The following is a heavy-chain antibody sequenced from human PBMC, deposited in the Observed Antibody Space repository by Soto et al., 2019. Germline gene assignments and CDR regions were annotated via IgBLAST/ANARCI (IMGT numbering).Heavy chain of an antibody. CDR3: AKDGKLLGYCSGGSCYPGDHAFDI. V-gene: IGHV3-23*01. D-gene: IGHD2-15*01. J-gene: IGHJ3*02. Sequence: EVQLLESGGGLVQPGGSLRLSCAASGFTFSSYAMSWVRQAPGKGLEWVSAISGSGGSTYYADSVKGRFTISRDNSKNTQYLQMNSMRAEDTAVYYCAKDGKLLGYCSGGSCYPGDHAFDIWGQGTMVTVSS. CDR1: GFTFSSYA. CDR2: ISGSGGST.